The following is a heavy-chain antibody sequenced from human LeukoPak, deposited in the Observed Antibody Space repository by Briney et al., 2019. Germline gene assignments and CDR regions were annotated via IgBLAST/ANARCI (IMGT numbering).Heavy chain of an antibody. Sequence: GASVKVSCKASGYTFTSYGISWVRQAPGQGLEWMGWISAYNGNTNYAQKLQGRVTMTTDTSTSTAYMELRSLRSDDTAVYYCARDRGRYSYDFWSDPWGQGTLVTVSS. V-gene: IGHV1-18*01. D-gene: IGHD3-3*01. CDR3: ARDRGRYSYDFWSDP. J-gene: IGHJ5*02. CDR2: ISAYNGNT. CDR1: GYTFTSYG.